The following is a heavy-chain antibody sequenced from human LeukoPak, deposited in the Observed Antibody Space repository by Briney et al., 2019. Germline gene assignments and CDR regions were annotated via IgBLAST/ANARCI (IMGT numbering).Heavy chain of an antibody. CDR2: IRYDGSNK. J-gene: IGHJ5*02. CDR1: GFTFSSYG. CDR3: AKEHSTGATLRYFDWFGTGRNWFDP. Sequence: PGGSLRLSCAASGFTFSSYGMHWVRQAPGKGLEWVAFIRYDGSNKYYADSVKGRFTISRDNSKNTLYLQMNSLRAEDTAVYYCAKEHSTGATLRYFDWFGTGRNWFDPWGQGTLVTVSS. D-gene: IGHD3-9*01. V-gene: IGHV3-30*02.